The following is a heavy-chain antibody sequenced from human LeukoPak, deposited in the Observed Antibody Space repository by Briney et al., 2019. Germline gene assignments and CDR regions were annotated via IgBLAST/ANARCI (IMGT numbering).Heavy chain of an antibody. Sequence: GGSLRLSCAASGFTFSSYSMNWVRQAPGKGLEWLSSISTSGITKYYADSVKGRFTISRDNSKNTLYLQMNSLRAEDTAVYYCAKKSPGTYYAPPDYWGQGTLVTVSS. V-gene: IGHV3-48*01. CDR2: ISTSGITK. J-gene: IGHJ4*02. D-gene: IGHD3-10*01. CDR1: GFTFSSYS. CDR3: AKKSPGTYYAPPDY.